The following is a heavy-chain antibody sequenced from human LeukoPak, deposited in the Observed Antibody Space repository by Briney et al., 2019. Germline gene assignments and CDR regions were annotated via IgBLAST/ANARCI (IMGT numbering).Heavy chain of an antibody. CDR2: INPSDGTT. Sequence: ASVKVSCKASGYTLTSYHMHWVRQVPGQGLEWTGIINPSDGTTRYAQKFQGRVTMTRDTSTSTVYMELSSLRSEDTAVYYCARGWLVVHSSGYYNIDYWGQGTLVTVSS. J-gene: IGHJ4*02. CDR3: ARGWLVVHSSGYYNIDY. D-gene: IGHD3-22*01. CDR1: GYTLTSYH. V-gene: IGHV1-46*01.